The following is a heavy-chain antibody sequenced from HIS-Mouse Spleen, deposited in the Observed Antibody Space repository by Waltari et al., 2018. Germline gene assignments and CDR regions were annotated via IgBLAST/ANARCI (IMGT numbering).Heavy chain of an antibody. Sequence: QVQLQESGPGLVQPSQTLSFTCTVSGGSIRSGGYYWSWIRSHPGTGLEWIGYLYYSGSTYYNPSLKSRVTISVDTSKNQFSLKLSSVTAADTAVYYCARSPYYDFWSGYSDNWFDPWGQGTLVTVSS. CDR2: LYYSGST. V-gene: IGHV4-31*03. J-gene: IGHJ5*02. CDR3: ARSPYYDFWSGYSDNWFDP. CDR1: GGSIRSGGYY. D-gene: IGHD3-3*01.